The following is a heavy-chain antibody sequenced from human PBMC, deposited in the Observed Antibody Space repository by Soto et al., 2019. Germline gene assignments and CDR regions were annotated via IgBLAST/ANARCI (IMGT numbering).Heavy chain of an antibody. Sequence: QVQLVQSGAEVKKPGASVKVSCSTSGYTFTHYYIHWVRPAPGQGLEWLAISNPASGSTNSAQSFQGRVTLTMDTSTPTVYMELSGLRAEDTAIFYCARDLAAGDHCGKGTLVTVSS. CDR2: SNPASGST. CDR1: GYTFTHYY. V-gene: IGHV1-46*01. CDR3: ARDLAAGDH. D-gene: IGHD6-13*01. J-gene: IGHJ4*02.